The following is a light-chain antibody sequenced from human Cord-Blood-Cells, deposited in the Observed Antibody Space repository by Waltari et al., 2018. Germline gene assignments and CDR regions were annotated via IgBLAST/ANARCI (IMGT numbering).Light chain of an antibody. CDR3: NSRDSSGNVV. J-gene: IGLJ2*01. Sequence: SSELTQDPAVSVALGQTVRITCHGDSLRSYYASWYQKKPGQAPVLVIYGKNNRPSGIPDRFSGSSSGNTASLTITGAQAEDEADYYCNSRDSSGNVVFGGGTKLTVL. CDR1: SLRSYY. CDR2: GKN. V-gene: IGLV3-19*01.